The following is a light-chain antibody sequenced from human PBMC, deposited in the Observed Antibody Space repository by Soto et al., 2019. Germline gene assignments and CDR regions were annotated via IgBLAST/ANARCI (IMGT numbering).Light chain of an antibody. CDR1: TGAVTSGYY. CDR3: LLYYGGAWV. CDR2: STS. V-gene: IGLV7-43*01. Sequence: QAVVTQEPSLTVSPGGTVTLTCASSTGAVTSGYYPSWFQQKPGQAPWALIYSTSNKHSWTPARFSGSLLGGKAALTLSGVQPEDEAEYYCLLYYGGAWVFGGGTKVTVL. J-gene: IGLJ3*02.